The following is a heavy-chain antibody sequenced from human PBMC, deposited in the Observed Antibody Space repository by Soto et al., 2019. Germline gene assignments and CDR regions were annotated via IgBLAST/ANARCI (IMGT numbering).Heavy chain of an antibody. V-gene: IGHV4-59*08. Sequence: QVQLQESSPGLVKPSETLSLTCTVSGGSISSYYWSWIRQPPGKGLEWIGYIYYSGSTNYNPSLKSRVTISVDTSKNQFSLKLSSVTAADTAVYYCARPQYSSSWDDAFDIWGQGTMVTVSS. CDR2: IYYSGST. D-gene: IGHD6-13*01. CDR3: ARPQYSSSWDDAFDI. J-gene: IGHJ3*02. CDR1: GGSISSYY.